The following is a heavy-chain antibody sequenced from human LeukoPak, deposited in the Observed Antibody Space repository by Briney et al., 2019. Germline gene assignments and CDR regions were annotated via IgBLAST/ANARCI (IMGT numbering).Heavy chain of an antibody. D-gene: IGHD3-22*01. CDR2: IWYDGSNK. Sequence: PGRSLRLSCAASGFTFSSYGMHWVRQAPGKGLEWVAVIWYDGSNKYYADSVKGRFTISRDNSKNTLYLQMNSLRAEDKAVYYCARNRLPDYYDSNYGMDVWGQGTTVTVSS. CDR3: ARNRLPDYYDSNYGMDV. J-gene: IGHJ6*02. CDR1: GFTFSSYG. V-gene: IGHV3-33*01.